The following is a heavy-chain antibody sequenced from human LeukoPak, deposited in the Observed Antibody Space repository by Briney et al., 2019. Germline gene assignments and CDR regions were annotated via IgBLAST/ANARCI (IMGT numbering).Heavy chain of an antibody. D-gene: IGHD6-13*01. CDR1: GFTFSVYS. Sequence: PGGSLRLSCAASGFTFSVYSMNWVRQAPGKGLEWVSYIDPSSSNVFYADSVKGRFTISRDNAKNSLYLHMNSLRDEDTAVYYCARAAYASSPDYWGPGILVTVSS. CDR3: ARAAYASSPDY. CDR2: IDPSSSNV. V-gene: IGHV3-48*02. J-gene: IGHJ4*02.